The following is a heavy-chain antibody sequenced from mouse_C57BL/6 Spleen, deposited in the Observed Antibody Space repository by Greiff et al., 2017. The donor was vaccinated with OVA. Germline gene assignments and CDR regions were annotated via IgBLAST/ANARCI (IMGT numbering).Heavy chain of an antibody. CDR2: IRSKSNNYAT. CDR1: GFSFNTYA. Sequence: GGGLVQPKGSLKLSCAASGFSFNTYAMNWVRQPPGKGLEWVARIRSKSNNYATYYADSVKDRFTISRDDSESMLYLQMNNLKTEDTAMYYCVRHGGNWDGYFDYWGQGTTLTVSS. CDR3: VRHGGNWDGYFDY. V-gene: IGHV10-1*01. D-gene: IGHD4-1*01. J-gene: IGHJ2*01.